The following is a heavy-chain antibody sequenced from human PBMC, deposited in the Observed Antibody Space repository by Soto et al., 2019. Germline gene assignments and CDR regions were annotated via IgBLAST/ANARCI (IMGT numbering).Heavy chain of an antibody. V-gene: IGHV2-70*11. CDR1: GFSLSTSGMC. D-gene: IGHD6-6*01. Sequence: SGPTLVNPTQTLTLTCTFSGFSLSTSGMCVSWIRQPPGKALEWLARIDWDDDKYYSTSLKTRLTISKDTSKNQVVLTMTNMDPVDTATYYCARLIYRSSHSNWFDPWGQGTLVTVSS. CDR2: IDWDDDK. J-gene: IGHJ5*02. CDR3: ARLIYRSSHSNWFDP.